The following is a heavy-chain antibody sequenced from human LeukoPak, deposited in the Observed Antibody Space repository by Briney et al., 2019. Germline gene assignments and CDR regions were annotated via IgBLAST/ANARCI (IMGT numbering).Heavy chain of an antibody. CDR1: GGSISSGGYS. D-gene: IGHD3-16*01. Sequence: SETLSLTCAVSGGSISSGGYSWSWIRQPPGKGLEWIGYIYHSGSTYYNPSLKSRVTISVDRSKNQFSLKLSSVTAADTAVYYCARNVKGMNVWGQGTTVTVSS. J-gene: IGHJ6*02. V-gene: IGHV4-30-2*01. CDR3: ARNVKGMNV. CDR2: IYHSGST.